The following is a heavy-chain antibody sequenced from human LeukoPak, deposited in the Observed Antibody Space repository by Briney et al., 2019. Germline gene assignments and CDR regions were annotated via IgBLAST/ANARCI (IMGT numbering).Heavy chain of an antibody. V-gene: IGHV3-7*01. CDR2: IKQDGSEK. CDR3: ARHPPSGGDCLDY. Sequence: GGSLRLSCAASGFTFSSYWMSWVRQAPGKGLEWVANIKQDGSEKYYVDSVKGRFTISRDNAKNSLYLQMNSLRAVDTAVYYCARHPPSGGDCLDYWGQGTLVTVSS. CDR1: GFTFSSYW. J-gene: IGHJ4*02. D-gene: IGHD2-21*02.